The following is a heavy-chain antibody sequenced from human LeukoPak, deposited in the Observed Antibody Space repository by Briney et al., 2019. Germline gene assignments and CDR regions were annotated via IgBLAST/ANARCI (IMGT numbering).Heavy chain of an antibody. CDR2: IYYSGST. CDR3: ARERLGYCSGGSCYSYAFDI. Sequence: LSLTCTVSGGSISSGGYCWSWIRQHPGKGLEWIGYIYYSGSTYYNPSLKSRVTISVDTSKNQFSLKLSSVTAADTAVYYCARERLGYCSGGSCYSYAFDIWGQGTMVTVSS. V-gene: IGHV4-31*03. CDR1: GGSISSGGYC. D-gene: IGHD2-15*01. J-gene: IGHJ3*02.